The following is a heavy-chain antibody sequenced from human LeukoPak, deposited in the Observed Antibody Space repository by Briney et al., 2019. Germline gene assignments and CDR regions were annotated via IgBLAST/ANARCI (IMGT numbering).Heavy chain of an antibody. J-gene: IGHJ5*02. D-gene: IGHD6-19*01. Sequence: SETLSLTCTVSGDPVSRGSYYWSWIRQPPGKELEWIGYVYHTGSTNYNPSLKSRVTISVDTSKNEFSLKMTSVTAADTAVYYCARGFASGWYSRYDPWGQGTLVTVSS. CDR2: VYHTGST. CDR3: ARGFASGWYSRYDP. V-gene: IGHV4-61*01. CDR1: GDPVSRGSYY.